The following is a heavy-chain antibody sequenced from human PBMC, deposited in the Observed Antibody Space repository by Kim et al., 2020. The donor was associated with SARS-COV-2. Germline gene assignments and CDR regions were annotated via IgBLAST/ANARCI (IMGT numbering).Heavy chain of an antibody. V-gene: IGHV3-13*01. CDR3: ARDIGITMVRGVIIRATFYGMDV. J-gene: IGHJ6*02. D-gene: IGHD3-10*01. CDR1: GFTFSSYD. CDR2: IGTAGDT. Sequence: GGSLRLSCAASGFTFSSYDMHWVRQATGKGLEWVSAIGTAGDTYYPGSVKGRFTISRENAKNSLYLQMNSLRAGDTAVYYCARDIGITMVRGVIIRATFYGMDVWGQGTTVTVSS.